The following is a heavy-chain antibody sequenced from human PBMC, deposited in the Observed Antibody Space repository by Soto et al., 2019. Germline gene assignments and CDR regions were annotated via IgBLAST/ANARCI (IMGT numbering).Heavy chain of an antibody. V-gene: IGHV3-7*01. D-gene: IGHD2-15*01. CDR1: EFIVIGDC. Sequence: AGSLRLSFAASEFIVIGDCSSCIRQAPGKGLEWVANIKQDGSEKNYVDSVKGRFTISRDNAKNLLYLQMNSLRAEDTAVYYCARDLYSPGRWGQGTLVTVSS. J-gene: IGHJ4*02. CDR2: IKQDGSEK. CDR3: ARDLYSPGR.